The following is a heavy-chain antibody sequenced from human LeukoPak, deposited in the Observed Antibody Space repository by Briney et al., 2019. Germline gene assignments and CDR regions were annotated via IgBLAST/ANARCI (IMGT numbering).Heavy chain of an antibody. J-gene: IGHJ5*02. CDR1: GGSISSSGYY. Sequence: SETLSLTCTVSGGSISSSGYYWGWIRQPPGKGLEWIASIYYSGSTYYNPSLKSRVTISVDTSKNQLSLKLNSLTAADTAVYYCARHEYSGSYYGLSWFDPWGQGTLVTVSS. CDR2: IYYSGST. CDR3: ARHEYSGSYYGLSWFDP. D-gene: IGHD1-26*01. V-gene: IGHV4-39*01.